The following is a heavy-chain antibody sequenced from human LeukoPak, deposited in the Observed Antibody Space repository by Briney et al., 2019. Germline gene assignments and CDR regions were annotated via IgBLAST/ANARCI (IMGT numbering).Heavy chain of an antibody. D-gene: IGHD6-19*01. J-gene: IGHJ4*02. CDR2: ISGSGGST. Sequence: GGSLRLSCAASGFTFSSYAMNWVRQAPGKGLEWVSAISGSGGSTYYADSAKGRFTISRDNSKNTLYLQMDSLRAEDTAVYYCAKESRSGWYGVGDYWGQGTLVTVSS. CDR1: GFTFSSYA. CDR3: AKESRSGWYGVGDY. V-gene: IGHV3-23*01.